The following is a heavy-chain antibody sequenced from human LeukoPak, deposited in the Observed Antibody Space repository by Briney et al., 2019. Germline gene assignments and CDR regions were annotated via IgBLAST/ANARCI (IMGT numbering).Heavy chain of an antibody. D-gene: IGHD3-9*01. CDR2: ISGSGGST. CDR3: ARDGHYDILTGYFQD. J-gene: IGHJ1*01. Sequence: GGSLRLSCAASGFTFSSYAMSWVRQAPGKGLEWVSAISGSGGSTYYADSVKGRFTISRDNAKNSLYLQMNSLRAEDTAVYYCARDGHYDILTGYFQDWGQGTLVTVSS. V-gene: IGHV3-23*01. CDR1: GFTFSSYA.